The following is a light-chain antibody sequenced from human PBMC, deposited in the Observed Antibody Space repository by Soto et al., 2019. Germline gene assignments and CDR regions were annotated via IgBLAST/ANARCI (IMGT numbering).Light chain of an antibody. Sequence: QSVLTQPPSVPGAPGQRVTISCTESSSNIGAGYDVHWYQQLPGTAPKLLIYGNSNRPSGVPDRFSGSKSGTSASLAITGLEAEDEADYYCAAWDDSLSGAVFGGGTQLTVL. CDR2: GNS. CDR1: SSNIGAGYD. V-gene: IGLV1-40*01. CDR3: AAWDDSLSGAV. J-gene: IGLJ7*01.